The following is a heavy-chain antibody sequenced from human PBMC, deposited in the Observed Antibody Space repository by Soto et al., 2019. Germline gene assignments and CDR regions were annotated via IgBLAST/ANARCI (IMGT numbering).Heavy chain of an antibody. CDR2: ISAYNANT. Sequence: WASVKVSCKASGYTFTSYGISWVRQAPGQGLEWMGWISAYNANTNYAQKLQGRVTMTTDTSTSTSYMERRSLRSDDTAVYFCARDRLGATGDYWGQGTLVTVSS. D-gene: IGHD1-26*01. J-gene: IGHJ4*02. CDR1: GYTFTSYG. CDR3: ARDRLGATGDY. V-gene: IGHV1-18*01.